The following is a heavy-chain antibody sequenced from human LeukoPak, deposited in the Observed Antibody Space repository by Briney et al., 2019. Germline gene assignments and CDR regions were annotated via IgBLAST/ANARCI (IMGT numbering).Heavy chain of an antibody. CDR1: GYTFSSYS. J-gene: IGHJ4*02. CDR3: AKVFRGLVAKIDY. Sequence: GGSLRLSCSASGYTFSSYSSNWVRQAPGRVLGLVSSIISISSYIYYADSVKGRLTISRDNDKNSMYLQMNSLRAEDTAVYYCAKVFRGLVAKIDYWGLGTLVTVSS. V-gene: IGHV3-21*01. D-gene: IGHD5-12*01. CDR2: IISISSYI.